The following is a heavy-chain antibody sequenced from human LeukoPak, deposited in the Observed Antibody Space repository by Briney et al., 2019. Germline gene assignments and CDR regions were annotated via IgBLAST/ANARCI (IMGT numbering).Heavy chain of an antibody. CDR1: GYTFTSYG. D-gene: IGHD1-26*01. V-gene: IGHV1-18*01. CDR2: ISAYNGNT. CDR3: ARDSVGARGSWFDP. Sequence: ASVKVSCKASGYTFTSYGISWVRQAPGQGLGWMGWISAYNGNTNYVQKLQGRVTITTDTTTSTTYMELRSLRSDDTAVYYCARDSVGARGSWFDPWGQGTLVTVSS. J-gene: IGHJ5*02.